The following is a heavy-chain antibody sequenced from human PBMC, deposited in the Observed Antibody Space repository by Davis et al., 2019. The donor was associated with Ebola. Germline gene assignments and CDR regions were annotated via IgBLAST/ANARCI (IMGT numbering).Heavy chain of an antibody. Sequence: GESLKITCAASGFTFSSYGMHWVRQAPGKGLEWVAVISYDGSNKYYADSVKGRFTISRDNSKNTLYLQMNSLRAEDTAVYYCARDSPGYCSGGSCYSFDYWGQGTLVTVSS. V-gene: IGHV3-30*03. D-gene: IGHD2-15*01. J-gene: IGHJ4*02. CDR3: ARDSPGYCSGGSCYSFDY. CDR2: ISYDGSNK. CDR1: GFTFSSYG.